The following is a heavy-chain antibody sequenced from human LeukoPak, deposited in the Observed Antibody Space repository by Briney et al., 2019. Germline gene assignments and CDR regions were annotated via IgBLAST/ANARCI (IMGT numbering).Heavy chain of an antibody. D-gene: IGHD3-10*01. CDR1: GYSINSGYY. CDR2: IYHSGST. V-gene: IGHV4-38-2*02. Sequence: SETLSLTCTVSGYSINSGYYWGWIRQPPGKGLEWIGSIYHSGSTYYNPSLKSRVTISVDTSKNQFSLKLSSVTAADTAVYYCARVPMVRGVSFDPWGQGTLVTVSS. CDR3: ARVPMVRGVSFDP. J-gene: IGHJ5*02.